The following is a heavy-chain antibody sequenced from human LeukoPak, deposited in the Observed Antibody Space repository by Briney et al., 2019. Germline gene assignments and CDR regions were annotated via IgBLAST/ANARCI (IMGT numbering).Heavy chain of an antibody. CDR3: ARDGDDILTGYHVFDY. CDR2: TKQDGSEK. V-gene: IGHV3-7*01. J-gene: IGHJ4*02. Sequence: GGSLRLSCAASGFTFSSYWMSWVRQAPGKGLEWVANTKQDGSEKYYVDSVKGRFTILRDNAKNSLYLQMNSLRAEDTAVYYCARDGDDILTGYHVFDYWGQGTLVTVSS. D-gene: IGHD3-9*01. CDR1: GFTFSSYW.